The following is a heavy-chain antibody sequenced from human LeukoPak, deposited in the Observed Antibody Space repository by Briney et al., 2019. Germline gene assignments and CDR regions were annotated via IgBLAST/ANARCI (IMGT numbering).Heavy chain of an antibody. CDR3: ARDQPDLITGTTSLYYYYGMDV. CDR1: GFTFTSYA. Sequence: GGSLRLSCAASGFTFTSYAMSWVRQAPGKGLEWVSVLTGDGNTYYADSVKGRFTNSRDDSKNTLFLQMNSLRAEDTAVYYCARDQPDLITGTTSLYYYYGMDVWGQGTTVTVSS. D-gene: IGHD1-7*01. CDR2: LTGDGNT. V-gene: IGHV3-23*01. J-gene: IGHJ6*02.